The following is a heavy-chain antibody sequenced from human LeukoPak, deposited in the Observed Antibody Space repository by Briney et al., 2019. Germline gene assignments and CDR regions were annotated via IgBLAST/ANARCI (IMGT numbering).Heavy chain of an antibody. CDR1: GYTFTSYY. J-gene: IGHJ4*02. CDR3: ARAGGLTMIVVVLDY. V-gene: IGHV1-46*01. CDR2: INPSGGST. Sequence: PTASVKVSCKASGYTFTSYYMHWVRQAPGQGLEWMGIINPSGGSTSYAQKSQGRVTMTRDTSTSTVYMELSSLRSEDTAVYYCARAGGLTMIVVVLDYWGQGTLVTVSS. D-gene: IGHD3-22*01.